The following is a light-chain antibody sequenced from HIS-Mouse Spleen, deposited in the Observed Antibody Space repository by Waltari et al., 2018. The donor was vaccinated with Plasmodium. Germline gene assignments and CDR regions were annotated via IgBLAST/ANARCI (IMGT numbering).Light chain of an antibody. CDR2: EDS. CDR1: ALPKTY. J-gene: IGLJ3*02. V-gene: IGLV3-10*01. CDR3: YSTDSSGNHRV. Sequence: SYELTQQPSVSVSPGQTARITCSGDALPKTYAYWYTQKSGQAPVLVIYEDSKRPSGIPERFSGSSSGTMATLTISGAQVEDEADYYCYSTDSSGNHRVFGGGTKLTVL.